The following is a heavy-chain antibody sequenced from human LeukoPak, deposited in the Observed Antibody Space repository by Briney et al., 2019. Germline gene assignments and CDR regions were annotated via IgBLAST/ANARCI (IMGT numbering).Heavy chain of an antibody. V-gene: IGHV3-48*03. CDR2: ISRSGGTI. Sequence: GGSLRLSCAASGFTFSSYGMNWVRQAPGKGPEWISYISRSGGTIYYTDSVKGRFTISRDNAMNSLYFQMSSLGAEDTAIYYCSRDRGGGDICFDYWGQGTLVTVSS. CDR1: GFTFSSYG. D-gene: IGHD2-21*02. CDR3: SRDRGGGDICFDY. J-gene: IGHJ4*02.